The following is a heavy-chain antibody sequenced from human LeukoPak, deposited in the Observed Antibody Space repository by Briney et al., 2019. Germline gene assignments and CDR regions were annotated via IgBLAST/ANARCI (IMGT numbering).Heavy chain of an antibody. J-gene: IGHJ4*02. CDR3: ARSGGHNRLDY. D-gene: IGHD2-15*01. CDR2: IYGDGTTT. V-gene: IGHV3-74*03. CDR1: GFTFSSYW. Sequence: GGSLRLSCAASGFTFSSYWMHWVRQAPGKGLVWVSRIYGDGTTTTYADSVKGRFTISRDNAENTLYLQMNSLRAEDTAVYYCARSGGHNRLDYWGQGTLVTVSS.